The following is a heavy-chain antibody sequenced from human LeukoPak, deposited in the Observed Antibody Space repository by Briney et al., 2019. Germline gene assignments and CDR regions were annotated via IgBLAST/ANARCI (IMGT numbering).Heavy chain of an antibody. CDR3: ARGGYHFCGDS. Sequence: PSETLSLTCSVSGVSISSGGYYWTWMRQHPGKGLEWIGYIYYGGSTYYNPSLKSRLAISVDTSKNQFSLKLTSVTAADTAVYYCARGGYHFCGDSWGQGALVTVSS. J-gene: IGHJ4*02. V-gene: IGHV4-31*03. CDR2: IYYGGST. CDR1: GVSISSGGYY. D-gene: IGHD3-3*01.